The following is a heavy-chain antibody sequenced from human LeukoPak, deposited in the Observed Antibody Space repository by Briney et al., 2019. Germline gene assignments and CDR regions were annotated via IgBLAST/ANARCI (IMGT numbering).Heavy chain of an antibody. J-gene: IGHJ4*02. D-gene: IGHD2-21*01. V-gene: IGHV3-21*03. Sequence: PGGSLRLSCAASGFTFSDYTMNWVRQAPGKGLEWVSSISSSSTSIYYADSVKGRFTISRDNAKNSLYLQMNSLRAEDTAMYYCARDFAVMAYWGQGTLVTASS. CDR2: ISSSSTSI. CDR3: ARDFAVMAY. CDR1: GFTFSDYT.